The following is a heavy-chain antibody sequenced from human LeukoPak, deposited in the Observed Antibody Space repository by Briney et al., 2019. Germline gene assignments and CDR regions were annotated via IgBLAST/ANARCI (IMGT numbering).Heavy chain of an antibody. D-gene: IGHD1-7*01. V-gene: IGHV4-30-4*01. Sequence: SQTLSLTCAVSGGSISSGDYYWSWIRQPPGKGLEWIGYIYYSGSTYYNPSLKSRVTISVDTSKNQFSLKLSSVTAADTAVYYCASVITGTTGDLYFDYWGQGTLVTVSS. J-gene: IGHJ4*02. CDR2: IYYSGST. CDR1: GGSISSGDYY. CDR3: ASVITGTTGDLYFDY.